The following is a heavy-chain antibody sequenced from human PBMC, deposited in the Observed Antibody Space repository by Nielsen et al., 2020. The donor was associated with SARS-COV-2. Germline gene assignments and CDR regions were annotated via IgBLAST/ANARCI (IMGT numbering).Heavy chain of an antibody. CDR2: ISYDGSNK. Sequence: GESLKISCAASGFTFSSYGMHWVRQAPGKGLEWVAVISYDGSNKYYADSVKGRFTISRDNSKNTLYLQMNSLRAEGTAVYYCAAVPFDYWGQGTLVTVSS. J-gene: IGHJ4*02. CDR1: GFTFSSYG. D-gene: IGHD6-19*01. V-gene: IGHV3-30*03. CDR3: AAVPFDY.